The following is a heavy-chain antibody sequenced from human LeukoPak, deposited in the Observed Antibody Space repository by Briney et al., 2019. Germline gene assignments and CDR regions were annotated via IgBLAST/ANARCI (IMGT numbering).Heavy chain of an antibody. CDR3: ARADIAARPAEYFQH. CDR2: INPNSGGT. V-gene: IGHV1-2*02. CDR1: GYTFTGYY. D-gene: IGHD6-6*01. J-gene: IGHJ1*01. Sequence: ASVKVSCKASGYTFTGYYMHWVRQAPGQGLEWMGWINPNSGGTNYAQKFQGRVTMTRDTSISTAYMELSRLRSDDTAVYYCARADIAARPAEYFQHWGQGTLVTVSS.